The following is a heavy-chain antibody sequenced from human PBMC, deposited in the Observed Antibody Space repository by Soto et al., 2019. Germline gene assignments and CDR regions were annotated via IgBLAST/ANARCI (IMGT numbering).Heavy chain of an antibody. CDR1: GYTFTSYG. V-gene: IGHV1-18*01. J-gene: IGHJ6*02. CDR2: ISAYNGNT. CDR3: ARGRVSLQPDYYYYGMDV. D-gene: IGHD5-18*01. Sequence: QVQLVQSGAEVKKPGASVKVSCKASGYTFTSYGISWVRQAPGQGLEWMGWISAYNGNTNYAQKLQGRVTMTTDTSTSTDYMELRSLRSVDTAVYYCARGRVSLQPDYYYYGMDVWGQGTTVTVSS.